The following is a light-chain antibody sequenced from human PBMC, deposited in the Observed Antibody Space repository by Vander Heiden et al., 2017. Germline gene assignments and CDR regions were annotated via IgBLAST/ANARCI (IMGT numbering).Light chain of an antibody. CDR3: QSYDSSLSGHVV. V-gene: IGLV1-40*01. Sequence: QSVLTQPPSVSGAPGQRVTISCTGSSSNIGAGYDVHWYLQLPGTAPKLLIYGNSNRPSGVPDRFSGSKSGTSASLAITGLQAEDEADYYCQSYDSSLSGHVVFGGGTKLTVL. CDR2: GNS. J-gene: IGLJ2*01. CDR1: SSNIGAGYD.